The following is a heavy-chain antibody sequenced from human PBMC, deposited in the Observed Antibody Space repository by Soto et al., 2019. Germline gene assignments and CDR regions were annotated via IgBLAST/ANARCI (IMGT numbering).Heavy chain of an antibody. CDR3: ARVGGYCSSTSCNRVLDYYDGMDV. D-gene: IGHD2-2*01. CDR2: ISAYNGNT. CDR1: GYTFTSYG. Sequence: QVQLVQSGAEVKKPGASVKVSCKASGYTFTSYGISWVRQAPGQGLEWMGWISAYNGNTNYAQKLQGRVTMTTDTSTSTAYMELRSLRSDDTAVYYCARVGGYCSSTSCNRVLDYYDGMDVWGQGTTVTVSS. V-gene: IGHV1-18*01. J-gene: IGHJ6*02.